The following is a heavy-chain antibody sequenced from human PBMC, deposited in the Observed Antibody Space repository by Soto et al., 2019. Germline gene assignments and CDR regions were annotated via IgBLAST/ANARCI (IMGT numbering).Heavy chain of an antibody. V-gene: IGHV3-21*01. CDR1: GFTFSSYS. CDR3: ASTMVDSSSWSIHFDY. CDR2: ISSSSSYI. J-gene: IGHJ4*02. Sequence: EVQLVESGGGLVKPGGSLRLSCAASGFTFSSYSMNWVRQAPGKGLEWVSSISSSSSYIYYADSVKGRFTISRDNAKNSLYLQMNSLRAEDTAVYYCASTMVDSSSWSIHFDYWGQGTQVTVSS. D-gene: IGHD6-13*01.